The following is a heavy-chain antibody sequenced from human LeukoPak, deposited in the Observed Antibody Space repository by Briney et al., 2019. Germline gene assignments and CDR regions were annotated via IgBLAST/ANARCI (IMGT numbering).Heavy chain of an antibody. V-gene: IGHV3-7*01. CDR1: GFTFKNYG. CDR3: ARDLACFDF. J-gene: IGHJ4*02. Sequence: GGSLRLSCEASGFTFKNYGMSWVRQAPGKGLEWVANIKEDGSSRYYVDYVKGRFTISRDKARTSVYLQMNSLRAEDTADYYCARDLACFDFWGQGTLVTVSS. CDR2: IKEDGSSR. D-gene: IGHD3-3*02.